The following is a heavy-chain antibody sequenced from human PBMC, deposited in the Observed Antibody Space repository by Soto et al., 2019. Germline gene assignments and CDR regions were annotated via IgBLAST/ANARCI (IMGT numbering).Heavy chain of an antibody. J-gene: IGHJ6*02. D-gene: IGHD3-3*01. CDR1: GGPFGSYT. V-gene: IGHV1-69*13. Sequence: SVKVSCKASGGPFGSYTINWVRQAPGQGLEWMGGIIPVFRKANYTQKFQGRVTITADESTRTAYMELSSLRSEDTAVYYCARDVRVSGYYRSRPRLGMDVWGQGTMVAVSS. CDR3: ARDVRVSGYYRSRPRLGMDV. CDR2: IIPVFRKA.